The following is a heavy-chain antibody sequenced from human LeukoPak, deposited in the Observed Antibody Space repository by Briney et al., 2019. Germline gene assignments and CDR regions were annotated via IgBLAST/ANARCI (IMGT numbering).Heavy chain of an antibody. J-gene: IGHJ4*02. D-gene: IGHD1-26*01. CDR3: AREEVGATPPYHFDY. Sequence: SETLSLTCTVSGFSVTTDSYCWGWIRQPLGKGLEWIGDIYYSGRTNYNPSLKSRVTISVDTSKNQFSLKLNSVTAADTAVYYCAREEVGATPPYHFDYWGQGTVVTVSS. V-gene: IGHV4-61*01. CDR1: GFSVTTDSYC. CDR2: IYYSGRT.